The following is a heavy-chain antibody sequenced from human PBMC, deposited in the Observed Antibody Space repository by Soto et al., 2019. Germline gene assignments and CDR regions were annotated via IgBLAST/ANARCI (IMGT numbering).Heavy chain of an antibody. Sequence: GGSLRLSCLASGFSFSSFNMNWIRRAPGRGLEWVASISVSGDNIYYGDSMQGRFTISRDNSKRSVFLHLNSLRVEDTAVYYCARDLGLLNSMFDYWGQGTLVTVSS. CDR2: ISVSGDNI. D-gene: IGHD4-4*01. CDR3: ARDLGLLNSMFDY. J-gene: IGHJ4*02. V-gene: IGHV3-21*01. CDR1: GFSFSSFN.